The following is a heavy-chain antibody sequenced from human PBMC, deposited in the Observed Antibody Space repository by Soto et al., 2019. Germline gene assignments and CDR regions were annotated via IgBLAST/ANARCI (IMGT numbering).Heavy chain of an antibody. V-gene: IGHV3-11*01. CDR3: ARDTKNNDGMDV. CDR1: GFTFSDYY. Sequence: QVQLVESGGGLVKPGGSLRLSCAASGFTFSDYYMSWIRQAPGKGLEWVSYISSSGSTIYYADSVKGRFTISRDNAKNSLSVQKNSMRAEDTAVYYCARDTKNNDGMDVWGQGTTVTVSS. J-gene: IGHJ6*02. D-gene: IGHD2-8*01. CDR2: ISSSGSTI.